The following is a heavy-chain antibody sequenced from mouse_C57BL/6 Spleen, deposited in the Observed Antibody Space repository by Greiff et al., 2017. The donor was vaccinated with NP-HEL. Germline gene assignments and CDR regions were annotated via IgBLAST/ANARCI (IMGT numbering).Heavy chain of an antibody. Sequence: QVQLQQSGPELVKPGASVKISCKASGYAFSSSWMNWVKQRPGKGLEWIGRIYPGDGDTNYNGKFKGKATLTADKSSSTAYMQLSSLTSEDSAVYFGARCEGNWYFEVWGTGTTVTVSS. CDR2: IYPGDGDT. J-gene: IGHJ1*03. CDR1: GYAFSSSW. CDR3: ARCEGNWYFEV. V-gene: IGHV1-82*01.